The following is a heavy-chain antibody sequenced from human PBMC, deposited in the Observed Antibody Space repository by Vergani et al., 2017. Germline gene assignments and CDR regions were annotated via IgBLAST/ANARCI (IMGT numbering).Heavy chain of an antibody. J-gene: IGHJ6*03. Sequence: QVQLQQWGGGLLKPSETLSLTCVVNGGSFTSYHWTWIRQSPGEGLEWVVDIDHTGRPDYNPSLKSRLTMSVDKSRNQFSLTPNSVTATDTAIYFCARVNTETNVHLYYYYYMDVWGQGTAVTVS. CDR2: IDHTGRP. D-gene: IGHD4-11*01. V-gene: IGHV4-34*01. CDR1: GGSFTSYH. CDR3: ARVNTETNVHLYYYYYMDV.